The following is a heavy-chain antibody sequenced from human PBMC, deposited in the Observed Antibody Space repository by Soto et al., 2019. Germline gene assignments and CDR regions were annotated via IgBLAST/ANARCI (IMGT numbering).Heavy chain of an antibody. CDR2: IYYSGST. J-gene: IGHJ6*02. CDR3: ARRGVGATDYYYYGMDV. V-gene: IGHV4-59*01. CDR1: GGSISSYY. Sequence: ASETLSPPCTVSGGSISSYYWSRIRQPPGKGLEWIGYIYYSGSTNYNPSLKSRVTISVDTSKNQFSLKLSSVTAADTAVYYCARRGVGATDYYYYGMDVWGQGTTVTVSS. D-gene: IGHD1-26*01.